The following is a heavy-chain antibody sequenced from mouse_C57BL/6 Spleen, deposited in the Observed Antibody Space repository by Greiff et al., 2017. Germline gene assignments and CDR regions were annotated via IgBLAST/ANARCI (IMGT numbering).Heavy chain of an antibody. CDR1: GYTFPSHW. CDR3: ARSDWDVSYFDY. Sequence: VQLQESGPELVRPGASVKISCKAPGYTFPSHWMQWVRQRPGQGLAWLGELFPGSGSTYYNAKFKGKATLAVGTSSSTAYMQLSSLTSEDSAVYFCARSDWDVSYFDYWGQGTTRTVSS. J-gene: IGHJ2*01. CDR2: LFPGSGST. D-gene: IGHD4-1*01. V-gene: IGHV1-56*01.